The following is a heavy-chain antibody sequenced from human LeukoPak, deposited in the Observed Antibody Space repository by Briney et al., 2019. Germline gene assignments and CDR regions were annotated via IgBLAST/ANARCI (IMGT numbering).Heavy chain of an antibody. Sequence: NPSETLSLTCTVSGGSISGYYWSWIRQPPGKGLEWIGYIYYSGSTNYNPSLKSRVTISVDTSKNQFSLKLSSVTAADTAVYYCASMVTGGGNEFDYWGQGTLVTVSS. CDR2: IYYSGST. J-gene: IGHJ4*02. CDR1: GGSISGYY. CDR3: ASMVTGGGNEFDY. V-gene: IGHV4-59*01. D-gene: IGHD1-1*01.